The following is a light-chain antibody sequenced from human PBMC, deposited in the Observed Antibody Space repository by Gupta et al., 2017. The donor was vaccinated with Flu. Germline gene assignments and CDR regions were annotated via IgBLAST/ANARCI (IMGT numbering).Light chain of an antibody. CDR2: LTC. CDR3: RQNRQSPWT. J-gene: IGKJ1*01. Sequence: LDWYLQKPGQSPHLLISLTCRRGFGVPDRFSGSGKDTDFTLKITRAEAEDVEIYYWRQNRQSPWTFGQGTXVEIK. V-gene: IGKV2-28*01.